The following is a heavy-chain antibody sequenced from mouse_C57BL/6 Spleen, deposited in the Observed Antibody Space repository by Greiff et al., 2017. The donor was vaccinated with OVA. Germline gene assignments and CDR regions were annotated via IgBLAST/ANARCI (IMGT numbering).Heavy chain of an antibody. Sequence: EVQRVESGPELVKPGASVKISCKASGYTFTDYYMNWVKQSHGKSLEWIGDINPNNGGTSYNQKFKGKATLTVDKSSSTAYMELRSLTSEDSAVYYCARCSSSYYYAMDYWGQGTSVTVSS. V-gene: IGHV1-26*01. D-gene: IGHD1-1*01. J-gene: IGHJ4*01. CDR3: ARCSSSYYYAMDY. CDR2: INPNNGGT. CDR1: GYTFTDYY.